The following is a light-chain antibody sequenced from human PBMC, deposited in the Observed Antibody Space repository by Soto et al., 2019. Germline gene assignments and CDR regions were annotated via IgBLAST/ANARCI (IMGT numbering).Light chain of an antibody. J-gene: IGKJ4*01. CDR1: QNVDIY. CDR3: QQRRDWPPLT. V-gene: IGKV3-11*01. CDR2: DAS. Sequence: EVVLTQSQVTLALSPGERATLSCRASQNVDIYVAWYQQRPGQAPRLLIYDASNRATGIPARFSGSGSGTDFTLTISSLEPEDFAVYYCQQRRDWPPLTFGGGTKVEIK.